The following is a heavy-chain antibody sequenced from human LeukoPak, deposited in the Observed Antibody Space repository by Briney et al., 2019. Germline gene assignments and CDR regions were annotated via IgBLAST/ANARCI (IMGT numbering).Heavy chain of an antibody. V-gene: IGHV1-69*13. Sequence: SVKVSCKASGYTFTSYDINWMRQAPGQGLEWMGGIIPIFGTANYAQKFQGRVTITADESTSTAYMELSSLRSEDTAVYYCAREGVEWELLRGAFDIWGQGTMVIVSS. CDR2: IIPIFGTA. CDR3: AREGVEWELLRGAFDI. J-gene: IGHJ3*02. CDR1: GYTFTSYD. D-gene: IGHD1-26*01.